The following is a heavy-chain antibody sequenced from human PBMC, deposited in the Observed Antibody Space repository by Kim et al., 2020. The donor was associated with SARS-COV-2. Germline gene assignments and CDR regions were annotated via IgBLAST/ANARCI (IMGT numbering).Heavy chain of an antibody. D-gene: IGHD6-19*01. J-gene: IGHJ4*02. V-gene: IGHV5-51*01. CDR3: ARRFTTGWYYLDY. Sequence: YNPSFQGQVTISADKSISTAYLQWSSLKASDTAIYYCARRFTTGWYYLDYWGQGTLVTVSS.